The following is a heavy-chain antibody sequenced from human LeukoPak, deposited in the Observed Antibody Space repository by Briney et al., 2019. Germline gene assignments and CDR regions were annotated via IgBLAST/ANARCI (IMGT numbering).Heavy chain of an antibody. CDR3: AKLVGSGYGDLDY. CDR1: GFTFSSYA. D-gene: IGHD3-22*01. V-gene: IGHV3-23*01. J-gene: IGHJ4*02. CDR2: ISGSGGST. Sequence: LPGGSLRLSCAASGFTFSSYAMSWVRQAPGKGLEWVSSISGSGGSTYYADSVKGRFTISRDNSKNTLYLQMNSLRAEDTAVYYCAKLVGSGYGDLDYWGQGTLVTVSS.